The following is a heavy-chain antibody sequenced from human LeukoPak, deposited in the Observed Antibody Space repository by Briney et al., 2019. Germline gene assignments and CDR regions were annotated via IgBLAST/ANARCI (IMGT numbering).Heavy chain of an antibody. CDR2: ISWNSGSI. V-gene: IGHV3-9*01. CDR3: AKDSTLGGWFGELSYFDY. Sequence: GGSLRLSCAASGFTFDDYAMHWVRQAPGKGLEWVSGISWNSGSIGYAGSVKGRFTISRDNAKNSLYLQMSSLRAEDTALYYCAKDSTLGGWFGELSYFDYWGQGTLVTVSS. J-gene: IGHJ4*02. D-gene: IGHD3-10*01. CDR1: GFTFDDYA.